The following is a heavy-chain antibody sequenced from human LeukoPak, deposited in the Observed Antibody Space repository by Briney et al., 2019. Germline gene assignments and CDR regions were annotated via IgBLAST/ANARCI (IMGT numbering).Heavy chain of an antibody. CDR2: IYYSGST. CDR1: GGSISSYY. CDR3: ARGSAYYDILTGYSQTYYFDY. Sequence: PSETLSLTCTVSGGSISSYYWSWIRQPPGKGLEWIGYIYYSGSTNYNPSLKSRVTISVDTSKNQFSLKLSSVTAADTAVYYCARGSAYYDILTGYSQTYYFDYWGQGTLVTVSS. V-gene: IGHV4-59*12. J-gene: IGHJ4*02. D-gene: IGHD3-9*01.